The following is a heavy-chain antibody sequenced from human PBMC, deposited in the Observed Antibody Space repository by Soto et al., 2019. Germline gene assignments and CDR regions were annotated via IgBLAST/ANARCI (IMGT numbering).Heavy chain of an antibody. CDR2: INPKSGGT. Sequence: ASVKVSCKASVCNFTDYHIHWVRQAPGQGLEWLGRINPKSGGTSTAQKFQGWVTMTTDTSISTASMELTRLTSDDTAIYYCARGDSTDCSNGVCSFFYNHDMDVWGQGTTVTVSS. CDR3: ARGDSTDCSNGVCSFFYNHDMDV. V-gene: IGHV1-2*04. D-gene: IGHD2-8*01. J-gene: IGHJ6*02. CDR1: VCNFTDYH.